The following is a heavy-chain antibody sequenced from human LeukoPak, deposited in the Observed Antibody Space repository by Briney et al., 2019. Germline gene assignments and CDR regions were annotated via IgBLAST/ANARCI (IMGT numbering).Heavy chain of an antibody. J-gene: IGHJ4*02. CDR3: TRGGYYDSSGYYVYYFDY. CDR2: NRSKAYGGTT. Sequence: GGSLRLSCTASGFTFGDYAMSWVRQAPGKGLEWVGFNRSKAYGGTTEYAASVKGRFTISRDDSKSIAYLQMNSLKTEDTAVYYCTRGGYYDSSGYYVYYFDYWGQGTLVTVSS. D-gene: IGHD3-22*01. V-gene: IGHV3-49*04. CDR1: GFTFGDYA.